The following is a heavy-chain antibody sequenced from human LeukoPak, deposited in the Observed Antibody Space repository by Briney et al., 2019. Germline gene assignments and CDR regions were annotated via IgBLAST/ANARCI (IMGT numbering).Heavy chain of an antibody. V-gene: IGHV4-39*07. CDR2: IYYSGST. J-gene: IGHJ4*02. Sequence: PSETLSLTCTVSGGSISSSSYYWGWIRQPSGKGLEWIGSIYYSGSTNYNPSLKSRVTISVDTSKNQFSLKLSSVTAADTAVYYCAREDTAMLDYWGQGTLVTVSS. CDR1: GGSISSSSYY. CDR3: AREDTAMLDY. D-gene: IGHD5-18*01.